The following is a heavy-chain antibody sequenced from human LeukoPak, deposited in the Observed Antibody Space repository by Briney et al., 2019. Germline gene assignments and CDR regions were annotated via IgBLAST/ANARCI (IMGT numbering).Heavy chain of an antibody. D-gene: IGHD1-26*01. CDR1: GFTFSSYS. Sequence: SGGSLRLSCAASGFTFSSYSMNWVRQAPGKGLEWVSSISSSSSYIYYADSVKGRFTISRDNAKNSLYLQMNSLRAEDTAVYYCARTGNSGSYPRGAFDIWGQGTMVTVSS. CDR2: ISSSSSYI. J-gene: IGHJ3*02. CDR3: ARTGNSGSYPRGAFDI. V-gene: IGHV3-21*01.